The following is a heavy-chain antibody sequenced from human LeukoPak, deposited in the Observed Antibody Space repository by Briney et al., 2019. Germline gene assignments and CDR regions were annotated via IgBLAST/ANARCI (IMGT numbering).Heavy chain of an antibody. CDR2: MNPNSGNT. CDR3: ARGGLIAVAGTADYFQH. V-gene: IGHV1-8*03. D-gene: IGHD6-19*01. Sequence: RASVKVSCKASGYTFTSYDINWVRQATGQGLEWMGWMNPNSGNTGYAQKFQGRVTITRNTSISTAYMELSSLRSEDTAVYYCARGGLIAVAGTADYFQHWGQGTLVTVSS. J-gene: IGHJ1*01. CDR1: GYTFTSYD.